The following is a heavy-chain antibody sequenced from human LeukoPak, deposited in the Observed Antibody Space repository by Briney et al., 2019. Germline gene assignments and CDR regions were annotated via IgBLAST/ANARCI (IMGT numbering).Heavy chain of an antibody. D-gene: IGHD5-12*01. CDR2: IYTSGST. J-gene: IGHJ3*02. Sequence: SETLSLTCTVSGGSISSYYWSWIRQPAGKGLEWIGGIYTSGSTNYNPSLKSRVTMSVDTSKNQFSLKLSSLTAADTALYYCARDGSGYAYAFPIWGQGTMVTVSS. CDR3: ARDGSGYAYAFPI. V-gene: IGHV4-4*07. CDR1: GGSISSYY.